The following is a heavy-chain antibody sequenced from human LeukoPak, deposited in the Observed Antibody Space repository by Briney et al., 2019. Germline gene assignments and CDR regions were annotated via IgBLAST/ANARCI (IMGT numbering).Heavy chain of an antibody. CDR2: INPNGGFT. D-gene: IGHD3-10*01. CDR3: ARDQRALWFGELLFGDYYYYYMDV. J-gene: IGHJ6*03. CDR1: GYTFSTHW. V-gene: IGHV1-46*01. Sequence: ASVKVSCKTSGYTFSTHWMHWVRQAPGQGLEWMGIINPNGGFTSYAQKFQGRVTMTRDMSTSTVYMELSSLRSEDTAVYYCARDQRALWFGELLFGDYYYYYMDVWGKGTTVTVSS.